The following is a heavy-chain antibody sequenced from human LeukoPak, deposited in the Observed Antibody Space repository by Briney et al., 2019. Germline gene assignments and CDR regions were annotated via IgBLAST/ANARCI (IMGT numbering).Heavy chain of an antibody. CDR3: ARGPPSGDAFDI. CDR1: GGSISSYY. Sequence: SETLSLTCTVSGGSISSYYWSWIRQPPGKGLEWIGYIYYSGSTNYNPSLKSRVTTSVDTSKNQFSLKLSSVTAADTAVYYCARGPPSGDAFDIWGQGTMVTVSS. CDR2: IYYSGST. J-gene: IGHJ3*02. D-gene: IGHD6-25*01. V-gene: IGHV4-59*01.